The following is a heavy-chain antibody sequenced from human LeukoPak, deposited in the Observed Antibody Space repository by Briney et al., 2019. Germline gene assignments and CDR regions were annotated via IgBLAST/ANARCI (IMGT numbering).Heavy chain of an antibody. CDR3: ASVERYFDWLYGAFDI. CDR2: IYYSGST. D-gene: IGHD3-9*01. Sequence: SQTLSLTCTVSGGSISSGGYYWSWIRQHPGKGLEWIGYIYYSGSTYYNPSLKSRVIISVDTSKNQFSPKLSSVTAADTAVYHCASVERYFDWLYGAFDIWGQGTMVTVSS. V-gene: IGHV4-31*03. J-gene: IGHJ3*02. CDR1: GGSISSGGYY.